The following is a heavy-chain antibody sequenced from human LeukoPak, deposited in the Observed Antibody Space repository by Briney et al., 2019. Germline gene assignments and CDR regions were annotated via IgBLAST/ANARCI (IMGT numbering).Heavy chain of an antibody. CDR1: GFTVSSNY. V-gene: IGHV3-66*01. D-gene: IGHD2-15*01. J-gene: IGHJ4*02. Sequence: GGSLRLSCAASGFTVSSNYMSWVRQAPGKGLEWVSVIYSGGSTYYADSVKGRFTISRDNSKNTLYLQMNSLRAEDAAVYYCAGEGSGGSCSNLDSWGQGTLITVSS. CDR3: AGEGSGGSCSNLDS. CDR2: IYSGGST.